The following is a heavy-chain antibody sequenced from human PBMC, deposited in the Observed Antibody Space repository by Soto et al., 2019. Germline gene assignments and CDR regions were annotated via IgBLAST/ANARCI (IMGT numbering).Heavy chain of an antibody. CDR1: GFTFSSYG. CDR2: IWYDGSNK. J-gene: IGHJ5*02. CDR3: ARGGDIVVVPAAPLWDWFDP. D-gene: IGHD2-2*01. Sequence: GGSLRLSCAASGFTFSSYGMHWVRQAPGKGLEWVAVIWYDGSNKYYADSVKGRFTISRDNSKNTLYLQMNSLRAEDTAVYYCARGGDIVVVPAAPLWDWFDPWGQGTLVTVSS. V-gene: IGHV3-33*01.